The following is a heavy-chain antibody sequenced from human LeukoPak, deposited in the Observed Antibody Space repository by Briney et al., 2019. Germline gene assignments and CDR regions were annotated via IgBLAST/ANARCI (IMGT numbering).Heavy chain of an antibody. CDR1: GGSIRSSSYY. D-gene: IGHD6-13*01. Sequence: PSETLSLTCTVSGGSIRSSSYYWGWIRQPPGKGLEWIGSMYYSGSTYYNPSLKSRVTISVDTSKNQFSLKLSSVTAADPAVYYCARGLMWAAAGFDYWGQGILVTVSS. CDR2: MYYSGST. J-gene: IGHJ4*02. V-gene: IGHV4-39*01. CDR3: ARGLMWAAAGFDY.